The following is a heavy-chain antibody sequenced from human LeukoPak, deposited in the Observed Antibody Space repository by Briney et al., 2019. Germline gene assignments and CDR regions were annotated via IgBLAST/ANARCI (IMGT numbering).Heavy chain of an antibody. CDR3: ASLKDVDY. V-gene: IGHV3-48*03. Sequence: GGSLRLSCAASGFTFSSYEMNWVRQGPGKGLEWVSYISSSGSTIYYADSVKGRFTISRDNAKNSLYLQMSSLRAEDTAVYYCASLKDVDYWGQGTLVTVSS. J-gene: IGHJ4*02. CDR2: ISSSGSTI. CDR1: GFTFSSYE. D-gene: IGHD2-15*01.